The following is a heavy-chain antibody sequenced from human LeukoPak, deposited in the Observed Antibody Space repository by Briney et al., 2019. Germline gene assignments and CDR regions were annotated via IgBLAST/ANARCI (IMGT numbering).Heavy chain of an antibody. D-gene: IGHD5-12*01. Sequence: PGGSLRLSCAASAFTFISYSMSWVRQAPGKGREWVSAISGSGGSTYYADSVKGRFTISRDNSKNTLYLQMNSLRAEDTAVYYCATTPLVIVATTTTFDYWGQGTLVTVSS. V-gene: IGHV3-23*01. CDR1: AFTFISYS. CDR2: ISGSGGST. J-gene: IGHJ4*02. CDR3: ATTPLVIVATTTTFDY.